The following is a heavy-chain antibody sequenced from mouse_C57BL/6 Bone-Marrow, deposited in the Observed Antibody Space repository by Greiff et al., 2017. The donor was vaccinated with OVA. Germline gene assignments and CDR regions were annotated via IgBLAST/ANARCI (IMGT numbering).Heavy chain of an antibody. V-gene: IGHV1-42*01. J-gene: IGHJ3*01. CDR2: INPSTGGT. CDR1: GYSFTGYY. Sequence: VQLQQSGPELVKPGASVKISCKASGYSFTGYYMNWVKQSPEKSLEWIGEINPSTGGTTYNQKFKAKATLTVDKSSSTAYMQLKSLTSEDSAVCYCGRGNYSAWFAYWGQGTLVTVSA. CDR3: GRGNYSAWFAY. D-gene: IGHD2-1*01.